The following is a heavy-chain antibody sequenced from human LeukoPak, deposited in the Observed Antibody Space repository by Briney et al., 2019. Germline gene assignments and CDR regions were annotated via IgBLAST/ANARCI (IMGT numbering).Heavy chain of an antibody. CDR2: IYYSGST. CDR3: ARFAIGSTMYNWFDP. Sequence: SQTLSLTCTVSGGSISSGDYYWSWIRQPPGKGLEWIGYIYYSGSTHYNPSLKSRVTISVDTSKNQFSLKLSSVTAADTAVYYCARFAIGSTMYNWFDPWGQGTLVTVSS. J-gene: IGHJ5*02. CDR1: GGSISSGDYY. D-gene: IGHD2-2*01. V-gene: IGHV4-30-4*01.